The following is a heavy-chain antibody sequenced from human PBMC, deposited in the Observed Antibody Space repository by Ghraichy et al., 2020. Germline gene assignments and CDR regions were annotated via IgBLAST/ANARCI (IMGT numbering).Heavy chain of an antibody. CDR2: ISSSSSTI. Sequence: GGSLRLSCAASGFTFSSYSMNWVRQAPGKGLEWVSYISSSSSTIYYADSVKGRFTISRDNAKNSLYLQMNSLRAEDTAVYYCARDQGSSWSTDFDYWGQGTLVTVSS. D-gene: IGHD6-13*01. CDR1: GFTFSSYS. V-gene: IGHV3-48*01. CDR3: ARDQGSSWSTDFDY. J-gene: IGHJ4*02.